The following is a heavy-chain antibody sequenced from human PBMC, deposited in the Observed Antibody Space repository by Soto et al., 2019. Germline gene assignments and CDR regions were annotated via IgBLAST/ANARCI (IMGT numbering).Heavy chain of an antibody. V-gene: IGHV3-23*01. CDR1: GFNFAKYA. CDR3: AKDRELLRGVTCDY. J-gene: IGHJ4*02. D-gene: IGHD1-26*01. Sequence: QPGGSLRLSCAASGFNFAKYAMNWVRQAPGQGLEWVSAISGGGSTAYYADSVKGRFTISRDNSKNTLYLQMNSLRAEDTAVYYCAKDRELLRGVTCDYWGQGTLVTVSS. CDR2: ISGGGSTA.